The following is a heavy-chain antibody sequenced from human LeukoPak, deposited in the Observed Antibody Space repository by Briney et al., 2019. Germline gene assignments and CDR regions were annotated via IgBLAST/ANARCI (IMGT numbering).Heavy chain of an antibody. CDR1: GFTFSSYS. CDR2: ISSSSSYI. J-gene: IGHJ3*02. D-gene: IGHD2-2*03. Sequence: GGSLRLSCAASGFTFSSYSMNWVRQAPGKGLEWVSSISSSSSYIYYADSVKGRFTISRDNAKNSLYLQMNSLRAEDTAVYYCARHGSAQDAFDIWGQGTMVTVSS. CDR3: ARHGSAQDAFDI. V-gene: IGHV3-21*01.